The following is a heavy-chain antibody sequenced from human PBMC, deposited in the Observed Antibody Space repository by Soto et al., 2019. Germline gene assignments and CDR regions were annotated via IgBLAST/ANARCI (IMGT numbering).Heavy chain of an antibody. Sequence: QVQLQQWGARLLKPAETLSLTCAVYGGSFSGYYWSWIRQPPGKGLEWIGEINHSGSTNYNPSLKSRVTISVDTSKNQFSLKLSSVTAADTAVYYCARLRGVAARPGVIDYWGQGTLVTVSS. CDR2: INHSGST. CDR3: ARLRGVAARPGVIDY. D-gene: IGHD6-6*01. V-gene: IGHV4-34*01. J-gene: IGHJ4*02. CDR1: GGSFSGYY.